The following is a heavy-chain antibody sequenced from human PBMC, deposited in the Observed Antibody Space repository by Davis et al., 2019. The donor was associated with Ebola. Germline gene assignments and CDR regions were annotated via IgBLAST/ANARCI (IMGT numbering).Heavy chain of an antibody. J-gene: IGHJ5*02. V-gene: IGHV1-69*10. CDR1: GGTFSSYA. D-gene: IGHD6-13*01. CDR3: ASVSSSWVNWFDP. Sequence: SAKVSRKASGGTFSSYAISWVRQAPGQGLEWMGGIIPILGIANYAQKFQGRVTITADESTSTAYMELSSLRSEDTAVYYCASVSSSWVNWFDPWGQGTLVTVSS. CDR2: IIPILGIA.